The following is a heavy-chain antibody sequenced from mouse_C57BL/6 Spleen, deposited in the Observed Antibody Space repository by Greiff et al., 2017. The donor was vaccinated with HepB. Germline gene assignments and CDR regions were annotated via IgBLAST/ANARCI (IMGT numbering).Heavy chain of an antibody. J-gene: IGHJ4*01. CDR3: ARDKWDYGSSYGGYYAMDY. Sequence: EVQVVESGGGLVKPGGSLKLSCAASGFTFSSYAMSWVRQTPEKRLEWVATISDGGSYTYYPDNVKGRFTISRDNAKNNLYLQMSQLKSEDTAMYYCARDKWDYGSSYGGYYAMDYWGQGTSVTVSS. CDR1: GFTFSSYA. D-gene: IGHD1-1*01. V-gene: IGHV5-4*01. CDR2: ISDGGSYT.